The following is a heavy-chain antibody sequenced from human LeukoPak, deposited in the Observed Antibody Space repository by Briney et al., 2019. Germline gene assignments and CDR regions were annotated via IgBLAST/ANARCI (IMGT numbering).Heavy chain of an antibody. D-gene: IGHD1-26*01. CDR2: INPNSGGT. J-gene: IGHJ3*02. Sequence: ASVKVSCKASRYTFTGYYMHWVRQAPGRGLEWMGWINPNSGGTNYAQKFQGRVTMTRDTSISTAYMELSRLRSDDTAVYYCARAIVGHDAFDIWGQGTMVTVSS. CDR1: RYTFTGYY. CDR3: ARAIVGHDAFDI. V-gene: IGHV1-2*02.